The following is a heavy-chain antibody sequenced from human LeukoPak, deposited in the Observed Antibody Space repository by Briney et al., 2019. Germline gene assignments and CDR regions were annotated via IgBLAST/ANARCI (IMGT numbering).Heavy chain of an antibody. Sequence: GGSLRLSCAASGFTFSSYAMNWARQAPGRGLEWVSGFSGSGGTTNYADSVKGRFTISRDNSKNTLYLQMNSLRAEDTAVYYCANGNRCTSPNCLGYYYFYMDVWGKGTTVTVSS. CDR3: ANGNRCTSPNCLGYYYFYMDV. CDR1: GFTFSSYA. J-gene: IGHJ6*03. D-gene: IGHD2-8*01. V-gene: IGHV3-23*01. CDR2: FSGSGGTT.